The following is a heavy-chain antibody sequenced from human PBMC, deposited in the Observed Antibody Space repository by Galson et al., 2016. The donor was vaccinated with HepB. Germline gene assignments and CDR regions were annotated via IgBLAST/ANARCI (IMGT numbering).Heavy chain of an antibody. CDR3: TRHVYCSGGSCHNDY. V-gene: IGHV4-39*01. CDR2: MYYSGST. J-gene: IGHJ4*02. Sequence: PPGKGLEWIGNMYYSGSTYYNRSLKSRVTISVDTSKNQFSLKLSSVTAADTALYYCTRHVYCSGGSCHNDYWGQGTLVTVSS. D-gene: IGHD2-15*01.